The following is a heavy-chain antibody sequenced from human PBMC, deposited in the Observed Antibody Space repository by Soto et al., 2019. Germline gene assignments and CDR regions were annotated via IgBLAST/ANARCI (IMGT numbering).Heavy chain of an antibody. J-gene: IGHJ4*02. Sequence: GAYLRLSCGASGFTFSSYAMTWVRQAPGKGLEWVSAISGSGGSTYYADSVKGRFTISRDNSKNTLYLQMNSLRAEDTAVYYCAKDGITMIVVVRVFDYWGQGTLVTVSS. CDR1: GFTFSSYA. CDR2: ISGSGGST. D-gene: IGHD3-22*01. CDR3: AKDGITMIVVVRVFDY. V-gene: IGHV3-23*01.